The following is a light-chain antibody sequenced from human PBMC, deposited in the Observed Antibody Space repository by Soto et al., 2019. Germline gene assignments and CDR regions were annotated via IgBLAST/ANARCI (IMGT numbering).Light chain of an antibody. Sequence: QLVLTQSPSASASLGASVKLTCTLSSVHSSYAIAWHQQQPEKGPRYLMKFNSDGSHSKGDGIPDRFSGSSSGAERYLTISSIQSEDEADYYCKTLGTGIRVFGGGTKLTVL. CDR1: SVHSSYA. J-gene: IGLJ3*02. CDR3: KTLGTGIRV. V-gene: IGLV4-69*01. CDR2: FNSDGSH.